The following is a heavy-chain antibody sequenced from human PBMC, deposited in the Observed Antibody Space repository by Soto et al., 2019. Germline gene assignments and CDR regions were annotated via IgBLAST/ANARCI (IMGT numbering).Heavy chain of an antibody. CDR3: ARDRGGATSSFDY. CDR1: GYSISSGYY. D-gene: IGHD1-26*01. Sequence: PSETLSLTCAVSGYSISSGYYWGWIRQPPGKGLEWIGSVYHSRSADYNASLKSRVTISVDTSKNQFSLRLNSVTAADTAVYYCARDRGGATSSFDYWGQGTLVTVSS. J-gene: IGHJ4*02. CDR2: VYHSRSA. V-gene: IGHV4-38-2*02.